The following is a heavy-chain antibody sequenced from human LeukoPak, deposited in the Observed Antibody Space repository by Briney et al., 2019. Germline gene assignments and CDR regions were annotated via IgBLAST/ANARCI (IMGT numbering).Heavy chain of an antibody. CDR1: GGTFSSYA. Sequence: GSSVTVSCKASGGTFSSYAISWVRQAPGQGLEWMGGIIPIFGTANYAQKFQGRVTITADESTSTAYMELSSLRSEDTAVYYCARVVSSSSWYYSYFDYWGQGTLVTVSS. CDR3: ARVVSSSSWYYSYFDY. J-gene: IGHJ4*02. D-gene: IGHD6-13*01. CDR2: IIPIFGTA. V-gene: IGHV1-69*01.